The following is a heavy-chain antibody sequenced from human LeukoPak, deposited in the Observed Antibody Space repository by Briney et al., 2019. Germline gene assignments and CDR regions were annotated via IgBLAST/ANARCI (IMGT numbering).Heavy chain of an antibody. D-gene: IGHD3-22*01. J-gene: IGHJ4*02. V-gene: IGHV1-18*01. Sequence: ASVTVSCKASGGTFSSYAISWVRQAPGQGLEWMGWISDYNGNTNYAQKLQGRVLITTDTSTNTVYMELRSLRSDDTAVYYCARDPYYSDSSGYYSWGQGTLVTVSS. CDR2: ISDYNGNT. CDR3: ARDPYYSDSSGYYS. CDR1: GGTFSSYA.